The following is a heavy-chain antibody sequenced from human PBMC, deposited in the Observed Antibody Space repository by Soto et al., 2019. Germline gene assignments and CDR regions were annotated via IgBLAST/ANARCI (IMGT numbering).Heavy chain of an antibody. Sequence: QVQLVQSADEVKKPGASVKVSCKTSGYTFTDYGISWVRQAPGQGLEWMGWISTAHSDVGYAQKFQGRFTMTTDKSTSIAYMELRSLTSDDTAVYFCARDLTYIRQYWGQGTLVTVSS. J-gene: IGHJ4*02. CDR3: ARDLTYIRQY. D-gene: IGHD2-2*02. CDR2: ISTAHSDV. V-gene: IGHV1-18*01. CDR1: GYTFTDYG.